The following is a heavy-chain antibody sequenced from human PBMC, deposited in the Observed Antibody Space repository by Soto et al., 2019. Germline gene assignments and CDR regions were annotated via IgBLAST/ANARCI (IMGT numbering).Heavy chain of an antibody. CDR2: INHSGST. V-gene: IGHV4-34*01. CDR1: GGSFSGYY. CDR3: AIDGYYDSSGYYYLSDLYD. J-gene: IGHJ4*02. Sequence: PSETLSLTCAVYGGSFSGYYWSWIRQPPGKGLEWIGEINHSGSTNYNPSLKSRVTISVDTSKNQFSLKLSSVTAADTAVYYCAIDGYYDSSGYYYLSDLYDGGQGTLVT. D-gene: IGHD3-22*01.